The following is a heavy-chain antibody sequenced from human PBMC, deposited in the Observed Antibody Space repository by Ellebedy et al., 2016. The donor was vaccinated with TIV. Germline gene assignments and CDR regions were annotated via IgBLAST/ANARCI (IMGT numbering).Heavy chain of an antibody. CDR1: GFTFSTSA. D-gene: IGHD3-9*01. J-gene: IGHJ6*02. CDR3: AKLGFDILTGSGGMDV. CDR2: ISGSGGGT. Sequence: GESLKISCAASGFTFSTSAMSWVRQAPGKGLEWVSAISGSGGGTYYADSVKGRFTISRDDSKNTLYLQMNSLRAGDTAVYYCAKLGFDILTGSGGMDVWGQGTTVTVSS. V-gene: IGHV3-23*01.